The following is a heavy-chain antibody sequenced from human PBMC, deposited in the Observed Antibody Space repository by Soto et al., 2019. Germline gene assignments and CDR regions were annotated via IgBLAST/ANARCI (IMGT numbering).Heavy chain of an antibody. CDR2: TYWDDDR. D-gene: IGHD5-12*01. J-gene: IGHJ4*02. CDR1: GFSLSTSGVG. Sequence: QITLKESGPPLVKPTQTLTLTCTFSGFSLSTSGVGVGWIRQPPGKALEWLALTYWDDDRRYSPSLKSGLTVTKDTSKDQVVLTMTNMDPVDSATYYRATHLEATNFDYWGQGSLVTVSS. V-gene: IGHV2-5*02. CDR3: ATHLEATNFDY.